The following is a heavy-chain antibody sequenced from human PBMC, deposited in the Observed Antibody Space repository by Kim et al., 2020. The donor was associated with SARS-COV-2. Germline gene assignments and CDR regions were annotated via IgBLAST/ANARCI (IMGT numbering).Heavy chain of an antibody. CDR1: GDTYSNYA. V-gene: IGHV1-69*13. CDR3: ANPMGNVDV. D-gene: IGHD3-10*01. Sequence: SVKVSCKASGDTYSNYAITWVRQAPGQGLEWMGDIMPIFGTTNYAQKFQDRIVFTADGSTNTAYMELSSLRYEDTAVYYCANPMGNVDVWGQGTAIILSS. J-gene: IGHJ6*02. CDR2: IMPIFGTT.